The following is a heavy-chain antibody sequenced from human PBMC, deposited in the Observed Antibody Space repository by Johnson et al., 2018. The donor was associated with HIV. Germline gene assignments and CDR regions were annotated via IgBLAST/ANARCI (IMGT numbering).Heavy chain of an antibody. J-gene: IGHJ3*02. Sequence: QVQLVESGGGVVQPGRSLRLSCVASGFTFRNYGMHWVRQAPGKGLEWVAVIYSGGSTYYADSVKGRFTISRDNSKNTMYLQMNSLRAEDTAVYYCARTTLRFLERGEDAFDIWGQGTMVTVSS. D-gene: IGHD3-3*01. CDR3: ARTTLRFLERGEDAFDI. CDR1: GFTFRNYG. CDR2: IYSGGST. V-gene: IGHV3-NL1*01.